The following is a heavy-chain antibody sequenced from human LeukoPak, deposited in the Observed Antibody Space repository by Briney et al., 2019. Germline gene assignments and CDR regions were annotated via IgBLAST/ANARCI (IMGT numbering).Heavy chain of an antibody. D-gene: IGHD5-12*01. Sequence: GGSLRLSCAASGFTFSSYTMNWVRQAPGKGLEWVSSISTTSRYIYYADSMKGRFTVSRDNAKNSLYLQVNSLSAEDTAVYYCARGNSDYDHDYWGQGTLVTVSS. CDR3: ARGNSDYDHDY. CDR1: GFTFSSYT. V-gene: IGHV3-21*01. CDR2: ISTTSRYI. J-gene: IGHJ4*02.